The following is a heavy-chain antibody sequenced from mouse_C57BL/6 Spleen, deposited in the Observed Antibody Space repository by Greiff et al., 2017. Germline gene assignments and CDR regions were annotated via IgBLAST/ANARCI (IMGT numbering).Heavy chain of an antibody. Sequence: QVQLQQSGAELAKPGASVKLSCKASGYTFTSYWMHWVKQRPGQGLEWIGYINPSSGYTKYNQKFKDKATLTADKSSSTAYMQLSSLTYDDSAVYYCARWPYDYYGIFWGQGTLVTVSA. V-gene: IGHV1-7*01. D-gene: IGHD1-1*01. CDR2: INPSSGYT. CDR1: GYTFTSYW. CDR3: ARWPYDYYGIF. J-gene: IGHJ3*01.